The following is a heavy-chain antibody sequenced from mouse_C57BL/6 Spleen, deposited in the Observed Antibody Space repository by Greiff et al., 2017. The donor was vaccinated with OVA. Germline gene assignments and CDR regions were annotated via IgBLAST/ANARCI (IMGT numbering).Heavy chain of an antibody. D-gene: IGHD1-1*01. Sequence: VQLQQPGAELVRPGASVKLSCTASGFNFKDYYMHWVKQRPEQGLEWIGRIDPEDGDTDYAPKFQGKATMTADTSSNTAYLQLSSLTSEDTAVYYCATGATVVDPRAMDDWGQGTSVTVSS. CDR3: ATGATVVDPRAMDD. J-gene: IGHJ4*01. CDR2: IDPEDGDT. V-gene: IGHV14-1*01. CDR1: GFNFKDYY.